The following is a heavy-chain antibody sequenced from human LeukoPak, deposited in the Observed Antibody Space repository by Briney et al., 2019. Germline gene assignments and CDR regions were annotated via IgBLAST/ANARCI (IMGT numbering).Heavy chain of an antibody. J-gene: IGHJ6*03. D-gene: IGHD1-26*01. CDR3: ARVGRSRGRLPNTYYYMDV. CDR1: GGIFNSYS. Sequence: PMASVKVTCKASGGIFNSYSFSWMRQAPGQGLEWMGWINSMFGSANYAQTFQDRVTITTDQSTSTAYMELISLSSEDTAVYYCARVGRSRGRLPNTYYYMDVWGTGTTVTVSS. CDR2: INSMFGSA. V-gene: IGHV1-69*05.